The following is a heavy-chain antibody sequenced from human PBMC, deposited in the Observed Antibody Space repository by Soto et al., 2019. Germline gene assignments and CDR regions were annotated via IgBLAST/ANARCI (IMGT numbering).Heavy chain of an antibody. CDR1: GGSISSGGYY. J-gene: IGHJ3*02. Sequence: SETLSLTCTVSGGSISSGGYYWSWIRQHPGKGLEWIGYIYYSGSTYYNPSLKSRVTISVDTSKNQFSLKLSSVTAADTAVYYCAIYDDPMGHSTNNGDPRTFGSLDIWGQGTMVTVSS. D-gene: IGHD3-3*01. CDR2: IYYSGST. CDR3: AIYDDPMGHSTNNGDPRTFGSLDI. V-gene: IGHV4-31*03.